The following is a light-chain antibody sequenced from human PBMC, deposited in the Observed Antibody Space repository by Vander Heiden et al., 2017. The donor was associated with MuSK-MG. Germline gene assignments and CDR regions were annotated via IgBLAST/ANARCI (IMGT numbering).Light chain of an antibody. Sequence: QSALTQEASVSGTVGQKVTLSCTGNTNNIGSYPVGWYQQISHGPPKIVMFGSSLPSGIPDRFSGSQSGTTASLIISGLQSEDEADYHCSTWDYSLRTWVFGGGTKLTVL. J-gene: IGLJ3*02. CDR3: STWDYSLRTWV. V-gene: IGLV1-44*01. CDR2: GSS. CDR1: TNNIGSYP.